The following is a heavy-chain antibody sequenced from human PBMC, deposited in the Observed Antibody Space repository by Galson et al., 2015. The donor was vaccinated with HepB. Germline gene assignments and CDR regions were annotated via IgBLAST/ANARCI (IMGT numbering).Heavy chain of an antibody. J-gene: IGHJ3*02. CDR1: GFTFSSYS. D-gene: IGHD3-22*01. V-gene: IGHV3-21*01. CDR2: ISSSSSYI. CDR3: ASPLVVVIKGRHGAFDI. Sequence: SLRLSCAASGFTFSSYSMNWVRQAPGKGLEWVSSISSSSSYIYYADSVKGRFTISRDNAKNSLYLQMNSLRAEDTAVYYCASPLVVVIKGRHGAFDIWGQGTMVTVPS.